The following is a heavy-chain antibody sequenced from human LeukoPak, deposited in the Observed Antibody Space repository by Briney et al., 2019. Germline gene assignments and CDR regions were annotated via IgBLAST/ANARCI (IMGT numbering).Heavy chain of an antibody. V-gene: IGHV4-59*08. CDR3: ARHVYGKGMGV. CDR2: IYSSGAT. D-gene: IGHD4-17*01. J-gene: IGHJ6*04. CDR1: GDSFSGYY. Sequence: PSETLSLTCTVSGDSFSGYYWGWIRQAPGKGLECLGYIYSSGATAYNPSLKSRLTIPIDTYRNQFSLTLTSVSAADTAVYFCARHVYGKGMGVWGKGTTVTVSS.